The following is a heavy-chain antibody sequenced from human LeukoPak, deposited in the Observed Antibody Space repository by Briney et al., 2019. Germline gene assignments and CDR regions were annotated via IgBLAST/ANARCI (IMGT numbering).Heavy chain of an antibody. CDR1: GFDFSGYG. D-gene: IGHD4-11*01. V-gene: IGHV3-30*18. CDR2: TSYDGTAK. Sequence: SGGSLRLSCAASGFDFSGYGMHWVREAPGKGLEWVAVTSYDGTAKFYAHSVEGRFTVSRDNSKNTLYLQMNTLRAEDTAVYYCAKAGRNYHNWLDPWGQGTLVTVSS. CDR3: AKAGRNYHNWLDP. J-gene: IGHJ5*02.